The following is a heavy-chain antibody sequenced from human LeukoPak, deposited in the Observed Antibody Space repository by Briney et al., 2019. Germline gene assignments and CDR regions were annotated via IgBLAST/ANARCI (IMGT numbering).Heavy chain of an antibody. V-gene: IGHV3-7*01. CDR2: IKQDGSEK. Sequence: GGSLRLSCAASGFTFSSYWMSWVRQAPGKGLEWVANIKQDGSEKYYVDSVKGRFTISRDNAKSSLYLQMNSLRAEDTAVYYCARDRAAAILDYWGQGTLVTVSS. CDR3: ARDRAAAILDY. D-gene: IGHD2-2*02. CDR1: GFTFSSYW. J-gene: IGHJ4*02.